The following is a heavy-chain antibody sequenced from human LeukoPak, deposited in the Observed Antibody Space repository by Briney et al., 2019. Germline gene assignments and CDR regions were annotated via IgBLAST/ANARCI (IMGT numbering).Heavy chain of an antibody. J-gene: IGHJ4*02. CDR3: AKDLLWDSSSWTFDY. V-gene: IGHV3-33*06. D-gene: IGHD6-6*01. CDR1: GFTFSSYG. CDR2: IWYDGSNK. Sequence: PGGSLRLSCAASGFTFSSYGMHWVRRAPGKGLEWVAVIWYDGSNKYYADSVKGRFTISRDNSKNTLYLQMNSLRAEDTAVYYCAKDLLWDSSSWTFDYWGQGTLVTVSS.